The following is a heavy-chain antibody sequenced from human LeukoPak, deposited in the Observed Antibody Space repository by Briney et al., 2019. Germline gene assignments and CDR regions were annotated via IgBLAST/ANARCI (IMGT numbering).Heavy chain of an antibody. D-gene: IGHD3-10*01. CDR3: ARQGSGSYYSDY. CDR2: TYYSGST. V-gene: IGHV4-39*01. Sequence: SETLSLTCTVSGGSISSSSYYWGWIRQPPGKGLEWIGSTYYSGSTYYNPSLKSRVTISVDTSKNQFSLKLSSVTAADTAVYYCARQGSGSYYSDYWGQGTLVTVSS. CDR1: GGSISSSSYY. J-gene: IGHJ4*02.